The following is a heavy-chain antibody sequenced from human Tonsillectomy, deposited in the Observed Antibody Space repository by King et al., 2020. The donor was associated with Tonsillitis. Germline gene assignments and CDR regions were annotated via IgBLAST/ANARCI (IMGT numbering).Heavy chain of an antibody. CDR3: ARTNYSPYYFDY. J-gene: IGHJ4*02. V-gene: IGHV2-70*04. CDR2: IDWDDDK. Sequence: VTLKESGPALVKPTQTLTLTCTFSGFSLSTSAMRVSWIRQPPGKALEWRARIDWDDDKFYSTSLRTRLTISKDTSKNQVVLTMTNMDPVDTATYYCARTNYSPYYFDYWGQGTLVTVSS. CDR1: GFSLSTSAMR. D-gene: IGHD4-11*01.